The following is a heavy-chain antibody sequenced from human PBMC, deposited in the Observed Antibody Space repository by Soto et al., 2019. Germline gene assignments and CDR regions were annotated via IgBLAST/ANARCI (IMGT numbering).Heavy chain of an antibody. CDR2: IYYSGST. Sequence: SETLSLTCTVSGGSISSGDYYWSWIRQPPGKGLEWIGYIYYSGSTYYNPSLKSRATISVDTSKNQFSLKLSSVTAADTAVHYCARGGYDFWSGYYMGDWFDPWGQGTLVTVSS. CDR3: ARGGYDFWSGYYMGDWFDP. D-gene: IGHD3-3*01. CDR1: GGSISSGDYY. V-gene: IGHV4-30-4*01. J-gene: IGHJ5*02.